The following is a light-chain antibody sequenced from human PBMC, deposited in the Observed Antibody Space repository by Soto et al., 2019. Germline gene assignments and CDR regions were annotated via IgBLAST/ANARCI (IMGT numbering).Light chain of an antibody. Sequence: QSALTQPASVSGSPGQSITISCTGTTSDVGGYNYVSRYQQHPGEAPKLMIYEVTNRPSGVSDRFSGSKSDNTASLTISGLQAEDEADYYCSSYTSSVTYVFGTGTKLTVL. CDR2: EVT. J-gene: IGLJ1*01. CDR3: SSYTSSVTYV. CDR1: TSDVGGYNY. V-gene: IGLV2-14*01.